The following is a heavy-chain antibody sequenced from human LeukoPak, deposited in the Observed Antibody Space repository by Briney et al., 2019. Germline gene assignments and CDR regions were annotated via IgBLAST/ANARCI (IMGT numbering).Heavy chain of an antibody. CDR2: ISGSGDSA. Sequence: PGGSLRLSCAASGFTFNTFGMSWVRQAPGKGLEWVSGISGSGDSAYYADSVKGRFTISRDNSKNTLYLQMNSLRAEDTAVYYCAKFALRYCSGGSCHPFDYWGQGTLVTVSS. D-gene: IGHD2-15*01. CDR3: AKFALRYCSGGSCHPFDY. CDR1: GFTFNTFG. J-gene: IGHJ4*02. V-gene: IGHV3-23*01.